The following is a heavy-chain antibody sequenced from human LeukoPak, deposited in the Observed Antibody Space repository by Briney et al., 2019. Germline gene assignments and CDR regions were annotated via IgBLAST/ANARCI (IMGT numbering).Heavy chain of an antibody. J-gene: IGHJ4*02. D-gene: IGHD5-18*01. CDR1: GASISSYY. Sequence: SETLSLTCTVSGASISSYYWSWIRQPPGKGLEWIGYIYYSGSTNYNPSLKSRVTISVDTSRNQFSLKLSSVTAADTAVYYCARIGVGYSYGYDYWGQGTLVTVSS. V-gene: IGHV4-59*01. CDR3: ARIGVGYSYGYDY. CDR2: IYYSGST.